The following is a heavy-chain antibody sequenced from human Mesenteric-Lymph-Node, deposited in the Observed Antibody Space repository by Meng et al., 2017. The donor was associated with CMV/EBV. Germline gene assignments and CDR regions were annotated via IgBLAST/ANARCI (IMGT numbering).Heavy chain of an antibody. D-gene: IGHD3/OR15-3a*01. V-gene: IGHV3-11*04. CDR3: AKGGWTSDYYFDY. CDR1: GFTFSDYY. J-gene: IGHJ4*02. CDR2: ISSSGSTI. Sequence: GESLKISCAASGFTFSDYYMSWIRQAPGKGLEWVSYISSSGSTIYYADSVKGRFTISRDNAKNTLYLQMNNLRAEDTAVYYCAKGGWTSDYYFDYWGQGTLVTVSS.